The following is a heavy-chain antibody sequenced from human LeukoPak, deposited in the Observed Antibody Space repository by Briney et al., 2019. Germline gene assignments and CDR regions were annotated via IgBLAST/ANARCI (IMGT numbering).Heavy chain of an antibody. V-gene: IGHV4-61*02. CDR3: AREGNYYGSGSYFDYFDY. J-gene: IGHJ4*02. CDR2: IYTSGST. Sequence: SETLSLTCTVSGGSISSGSYYWSWIRQPAGKGLEWIGRIYTSGSTNYNPSLKSRVTISVDTSKNQFSLKLSSVTAADTAVYYCAREGNYYGSGSYFDYFDYWGQGTLVTVSS. D-gene: IGHD3-10*01. CDR1: GGSISSGSYY.